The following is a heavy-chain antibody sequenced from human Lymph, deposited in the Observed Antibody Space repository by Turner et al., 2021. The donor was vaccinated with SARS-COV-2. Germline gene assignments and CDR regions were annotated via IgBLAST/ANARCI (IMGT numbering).Heavy chain of an antibody. CDR1: GFTFKSYP. Sequence: QVQLVESGGGVVEPGGALRLPCTASGFTFKSYPMHWVRPAPGKGLEWVSVISYDGSIKYSADSFKDRLTISRANSKNTQYRQINSMRADDAAVYYCSRDSSGSGALDYWGQGTLVTVSS. CDR3: SRDSSGSGALDY. V-gene: IGHV3-30*01. D-gene: IGHD3-10*01. CDR2: ISYDGSIK. J-gene: IGHJ4*02.